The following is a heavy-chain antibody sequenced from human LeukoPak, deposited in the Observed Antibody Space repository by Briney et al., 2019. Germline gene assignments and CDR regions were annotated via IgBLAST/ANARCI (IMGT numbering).Heavy chain of an antibody. D-gene: IGHD1-20*01. CDR1: GFTFSSYV. CDR3: ARAGGLYNWNFGDAIDI. CDR2: ISYDGSNE. J-gene: IGHJ3*02. Sequence: GGSLRLSCAASGFTFSSYVMHWVRQAPGKGLEWVAIISYDGSNEYYADSVKGRFTISRDNSKNTLYLQMSSLRPEDTSVYHCARAGGLYNWNFGDAIDIWGQGTRVTVSS. V-gene: IGHV3-30*04.